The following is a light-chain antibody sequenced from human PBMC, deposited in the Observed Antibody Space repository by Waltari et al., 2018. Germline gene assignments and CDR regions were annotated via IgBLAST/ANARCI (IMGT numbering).Light chain of an antibody. V-gene: IGLV2-11*02. Sequence: QSALTQPRPVSGSPGQSVTLPCTGPNSDVGGYKYVPWYQQHPDKAPRLIIYDVYTRPSGVPNRFSGSKSANTASLTISGLQSEDEADYYCCSYAGSFTWVFGTGTKVTVL. CDR1: NSDVGGYKY. CDR2: DVY. CDR3: CSYAGSFTWV. J-gene: IGLJ1*01.